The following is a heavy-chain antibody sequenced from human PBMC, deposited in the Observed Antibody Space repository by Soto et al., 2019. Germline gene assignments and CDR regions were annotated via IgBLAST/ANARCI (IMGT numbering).Heavy chain of an antibody. J-gene: IGHJ4*02. D-gene: IGHD3-10*01. CDR1: GYTFTSYG. V-gene: IGHV1-18*01. CDR2: ISVHNGNT. CDR3: ARGRHGAY. Sequence: QVHLVQSGAEVKKPGASVKVSCKASGYTFTSYGITWVRQAPGKGLEWMGWISVHNGNTDYAQKLQGRVIVTRDTSTSTAHMELMSLRSDDTAVYYCARGRHGAYGGQGALVTVSS.